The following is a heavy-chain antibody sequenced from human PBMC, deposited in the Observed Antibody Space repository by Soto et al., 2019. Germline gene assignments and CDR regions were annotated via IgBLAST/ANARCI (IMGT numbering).Heavy chain of an antibody. D-gene: IGHD2-2*01. V-gene: IGHV3-9*01. CDR1: GFTFDDYA. CDR2: ISWNSDSI. J-gene: IGHJ4*02. CDR3: ASGDCPATSCYLDS. Sequence: EVHLVESGGGLVQPGRSLRLSCAASGFTFDDYAMHWVRQGPGKCLEWVSGISWNSDSIDYPDSVKGRFTISRDNAKSPLHLQMNSLSAEDTALYCCASGDCPATSCYLDSWGQGALVTVAS.